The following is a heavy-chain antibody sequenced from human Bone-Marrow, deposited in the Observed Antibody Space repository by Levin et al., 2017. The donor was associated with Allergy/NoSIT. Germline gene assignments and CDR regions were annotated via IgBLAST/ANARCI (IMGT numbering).Heavy chain of an antibody. D-gene: IGHD4-17*01. CDR1: GFTFRNFA. CDR3: AKGPRYGDYRYFDN. J-gene: IGHJ4*02. CDR2: VGGGSGDST. V-gene: IGHV3-23*01. Sequence: RAGGSLRLSCAASGFTFRNFAMSWVRQTPGKDLEWVSAVGGGSGDSTYYADSVKGRFTISRDSSKNTLFLQMNSLRVEDTAVYYCAKGPRYGDYRYFDNWGQGTQVTVSS.